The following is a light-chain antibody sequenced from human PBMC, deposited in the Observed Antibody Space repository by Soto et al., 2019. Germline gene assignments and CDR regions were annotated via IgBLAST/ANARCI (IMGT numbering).Light chain of an antibody. J-gene: IGKJ5*01. CDR2: GAS. CDR3: QQQGRSWIT. V-gene: IGKV3-20*01. Sequence: EIVLTQSPGVLSLSPGERASLSCGASQSISSSFLAWYQQKPGQAPRLLIYGASSRATGIPDRFSGTGSETDFTLTISRLEPEDFAVYYCQQQGRSWITFGQGTRLEIK. CDR1: QSISSSF.